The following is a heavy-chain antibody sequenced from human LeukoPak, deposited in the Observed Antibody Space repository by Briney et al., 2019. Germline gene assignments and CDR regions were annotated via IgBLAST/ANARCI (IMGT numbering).Heavy chain of an antibody. Sequence: GGSLRLSCAASGFTFSSYEMNWVRQAPGKGLEWVSYISSSGSTIYYADSVKGRFTISRDNAKNSLYLQMNSLRAEDTAVYYCAIDYWGVDYYDSSGYKFEVHDYWGQGTLVTVSS. CDR1: GFTFSSYE. CDR2: ISSSGSTI. V-gene: IGHV3-48*03. CDR3: AIDYWGVDYYDSSGYKFEVHDY. D-gene: IGHD3-22*01. J-gene: IGHJ4*02.